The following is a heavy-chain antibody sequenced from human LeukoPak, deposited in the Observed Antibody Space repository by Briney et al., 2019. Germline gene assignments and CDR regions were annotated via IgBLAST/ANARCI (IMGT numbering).Heavy chain of an antibody. D-gene: IGHD2-2*01. Sequence: PSETLSLTCTVSGGSISSYYWSWIRQPPGKGLEWIGEINHSGSTNYNPSLKSRVTISVDTSKNQFSLKLSSVTAADTAVYYCARAGVRYCSSTSCPDWGYWGQGTLVTVSS. V-gene: IGHV4-34*01. CDR1: GGSISSYY. CDR2: INHSGST. J-gene: IGHJ4*02. CDR3: ARAGVRYCSSTSCPDWGY.